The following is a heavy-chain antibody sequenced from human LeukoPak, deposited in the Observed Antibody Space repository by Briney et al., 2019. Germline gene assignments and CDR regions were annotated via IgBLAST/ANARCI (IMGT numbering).Heavy chain of an antibody. D-gene: IGHD6-19*01. J-gene: IGHJ4*02. Sequence: GGSLRLSCAASGFAVSTHFMSWVRQAPGKRLEWVSVIYADGSTYYADSVKGRFTISRDNSKNTLYLQMNSLRAEDTAVYYCARSGAGWFDYWGQGTLVNVSS. CDR2: IYADGST. CDR3: ARSGAGWFDY. V-gene: IGHV3-53*01. CDR1: GFAVSTHF.